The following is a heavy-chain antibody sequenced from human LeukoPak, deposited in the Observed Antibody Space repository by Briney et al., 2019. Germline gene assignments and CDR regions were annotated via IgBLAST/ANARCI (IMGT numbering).Heavy chain of an antibody. Sequence: ASVKLSCKASGYTFNTFDINWVRQATGQGPEWKGWVNPYNDKTVYAPKFQGRVSISSNNSITTAYMEFSGLKSDDTAVYYCARGRRLRGVTSRPIYYYYYMDVWGGGTTVTVSS. CDR1: GYTFNTFD. V-gene: IGHV1-8*03. CDR2: VNPYNDKT. J-gene: IGHJ6*03. D-gene: IGHD3-10*01. CDR3: ARGRRLRGVTSRPIYYYYYMDV.